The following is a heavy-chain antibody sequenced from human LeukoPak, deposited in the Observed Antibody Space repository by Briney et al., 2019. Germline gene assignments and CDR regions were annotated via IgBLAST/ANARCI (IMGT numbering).Heavy chain of an antibody. Sequence: SETLSLTCAVYGGSSSGYYWSWIRQPPGKGLEWIGEINHSGSTNYNPSLKSRVTISVDTSKNQFSLKLSSVTAADTAVYYCASSRDGYNFGVTQRWFDPWGQGTLVTVSS. CDR2: INHSGST. J-gene: IGHJ5*02. D-gene: IGHD5-24*01. CDR3: ASSRDGYNFGVTQRWFDP. V-gene: IGHV4-34*01. CDR1: GGSSSGYY.